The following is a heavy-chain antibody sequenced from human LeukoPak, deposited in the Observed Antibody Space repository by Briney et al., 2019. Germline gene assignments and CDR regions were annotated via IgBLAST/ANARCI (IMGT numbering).Heavy chain of an antibody. CDR1: GYPFIRYG. V-gene: IGHV1-18*01. J-gene: IGHJ3*02. CDR3: ARVGRYSSSWPPEGDDAFDM. CDR2: ISAHDGQT. Sequence: ASVKDSCKATGYPFIRYGVSWVRQAPGQVPEGLGWISAHDGQTEYLEEVEDRVTMTPDTSTSTAYMELRNLRFDETAVYFCARVGRYSSSWPPEGDDAFDMWGQGTMVSVSS. D-gene: IGHD6-13*01.